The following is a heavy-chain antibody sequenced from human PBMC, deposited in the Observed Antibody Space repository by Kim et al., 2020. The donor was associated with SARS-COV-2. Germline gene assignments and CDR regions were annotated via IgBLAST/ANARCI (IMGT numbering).Heavy chain of an antibody. J-gene: IGHJ6*02. V-gene: IGHV3-30*01. CDR3: ARANSGSYYYGMDV. Sequence: YAESVEGRFTNSRDNSKNTLYLQMNSLRAEDTAVYYCARANSGSYYYGMDVWGQGTTVTVSS. D-gene: IGHD1-26*01.